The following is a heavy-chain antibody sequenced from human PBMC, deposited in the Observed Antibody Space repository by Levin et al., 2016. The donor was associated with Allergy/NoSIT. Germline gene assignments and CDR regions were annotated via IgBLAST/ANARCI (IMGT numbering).Heavy chain of an antibody. CDR2: IYTSGST. Sequence: SETLSLTCTVSGGSISSYYWSWIRQPAGKGLEWIGRIYTSGSTNYNPSLKSRVTMSVDTSKNQFSLKLSSVTAADTAVYYCARLPFKWELHDYYGMDVWGQGTTVTVSS. J-gene: IGHJ6*02. CDR1: GGSISSYY. CDR3: ARLPFKWELHDYYGMDV. V-gene: IGHV4-4*07. D-gene: IGHD1-26*01.